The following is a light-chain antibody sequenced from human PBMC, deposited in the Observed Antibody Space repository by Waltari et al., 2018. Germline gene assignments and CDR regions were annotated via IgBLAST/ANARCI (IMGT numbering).Light chain of an antibody. CDR2: QDS. CDR1: KLGDKY. CDR3: QAWDSSTVV. Sequence: SYELTQPPSVSVSPGQTASITCSGDKLGDKYACWYQQKPGQSPLLAIYQDSKRPSGIPRRFSGSNSGNTATLTISGTQAMDEADYYCQAWDSSTVVFGGGTKLTVL. V-gene: IGLV3-1*01. J-gene: IGLJ2*01.